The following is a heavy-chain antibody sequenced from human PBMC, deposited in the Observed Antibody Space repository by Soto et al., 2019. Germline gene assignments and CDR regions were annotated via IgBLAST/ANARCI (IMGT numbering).Heavy chain of an antibody. D-gene: IGHD3-3*01. V-gene: IGHV3-30*18. CDR3: AKDSTDYDFWGGSGGGMDV. CDR2: ISYDGSNK. CDR1: GFTFSSYG. J-gene: IGHJ6*02. Sequence: PGGSLRLSCAASGFTFSSYGMHWVRQAPGKGLEWVAVISYDGSNKYYADSVKGRFTISRDNSKNTLYLQMNSLRAEDTAVYYCAKDSTDYDFWGGSGGGMDVGGQGTRVTVS.